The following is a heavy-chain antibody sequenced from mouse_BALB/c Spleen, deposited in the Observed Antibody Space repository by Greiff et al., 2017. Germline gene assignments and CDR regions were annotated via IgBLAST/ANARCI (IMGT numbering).Heavy chain of an antibody. CDR3: AGYYYGSRRGWYFDV. Sequence: EVQGVESGGGLVQPGGSLKLSCAASGFTFSSYGMSWVRQTPDKRLELVATINSNGGSTYYPDSVKGRFTISRDNAKNTLYLQMSSLKSEDTAMYYWAGYYYGSRRGWYFDVWGAGTTVTVSS. J-gene: IGHJ1*01. CDR1: GFTFSSYG. D-gene: IGHD1-1*01. CDR2: INSNGGST. V-gene: IGHV5-6-3*01.